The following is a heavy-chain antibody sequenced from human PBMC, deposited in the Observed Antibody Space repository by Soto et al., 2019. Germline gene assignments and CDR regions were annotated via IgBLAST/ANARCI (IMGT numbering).Heavy chain of an antibody. CDR3: VAAFDV. Sequence: SLRLSCAASGFTFSTYNMNWVRQAPGKGLEWVSYISSSASTIYYADSVKGRFTISRDNAKNSLFLQVNSLRDEDTAVYYCVAAFDVGAKGQWSPS. CDR2: ISSSASTI. J-gene: IGHJ3*01. V-gene: IGHV3-48*02. CDR1: GFTFSTYN.